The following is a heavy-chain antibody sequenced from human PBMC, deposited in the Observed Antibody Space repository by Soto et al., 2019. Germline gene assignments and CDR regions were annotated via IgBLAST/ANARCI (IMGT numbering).Heavy chain of an antibody. Sequence: QVQLQESGPGLVKPSETLSLTCTVSGGSISSYYWSWIRQPPGKGLEWIGYIYYSGSTNYNPSLKSRVTISVDTSKNQFSLKLSSVTAADTAVYYCASGYGSGGSCYSPAPYYYYYMDVWGKGTTVTVSS. D-gene: IGHD2-15*01. J-gene: IGHJ6*03. CDR1: GGSISSYY. V-gene: IGHV4-59*08. CDR2: IYYSGST. CDR3: ASGYGSGGSCYSPAPYYYYYMDV.